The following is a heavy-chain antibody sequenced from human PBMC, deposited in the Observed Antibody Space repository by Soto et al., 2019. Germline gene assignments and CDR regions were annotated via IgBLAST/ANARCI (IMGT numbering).Heavy chain of an antibody. J-gene: IGHJ6*02. CDR1: GGTFSSYA. D-gene: IGHD1-7*01. CDR2: IIPIFDTA. Sequence: QVQLVQSGAEVKKPGSSVKVSCKASGGTFSSYAISWVRQAPGQGLEWMGGIIPIFDTADYAQKFQGRVTITADESTSTAYMELSSLRSEDTAVYYFASHGITATWVYYYGMDVGGQGTTVTVSS. V-gene: IGHV1-69*12. CDR3: ASHGITATWVYYYGMDV.